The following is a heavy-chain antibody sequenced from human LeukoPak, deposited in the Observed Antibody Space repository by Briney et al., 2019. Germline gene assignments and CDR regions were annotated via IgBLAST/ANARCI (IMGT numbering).Heavy chain of an antibody. CDR1: GGSISSSSYY. D-gene: IGHD3-3*01. CDR3: ASPDLRAGYYYYYMGV. V-gene: IGHV4-39*07. CDR2: IYYSGST. Sequence: SETLSLTCTVSGGSISSSSYYWGWIRQPPGKGLEWIGSIYYSGSTYYNPSLKSRVTISVDTSKNQFSLKLSSVTAADTAVYYCASPDLRAGYYYYYMGVWGKGTTVTASS. J-gene: IGHJ6*03.